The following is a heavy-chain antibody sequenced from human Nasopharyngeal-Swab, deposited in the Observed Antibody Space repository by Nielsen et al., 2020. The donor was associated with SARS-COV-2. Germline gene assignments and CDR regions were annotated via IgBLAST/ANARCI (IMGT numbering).Heavy chain of an antibody. CDR2: INTNTGNP. D-gene: IGHD3-10*01. V-gene: IGHV7-4-1*02. Sequence: ALVKVSCKASGYTFTSFSVHWLRQAPGQRPEWMGWINTNTGNPTFAQAFRGRFVFSLDTSVTTAHLQISSLKAEDTATYYCARSLGAVGGNYSDYWGQGTLVTVSS. CDR3: ARSLGAVGGNYSDY. J-gene: IGHJ4*02. CDR1: GYTFTSFS.